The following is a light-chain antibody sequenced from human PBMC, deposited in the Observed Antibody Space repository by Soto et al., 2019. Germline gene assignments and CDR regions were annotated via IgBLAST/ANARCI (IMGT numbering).Light chain of an antibody. Sequence: EIVMTQSPATLSVSPGERATLSCRASQSVSSNLAWYQQKPGQAPRLLIYGASTRATDIPDRFSGSGSGTEFTLTISRLQSEDLAVYYCQQCNNWPPTFGQGTNLEI. CDR2: GAS. J-gene: IGKJ2*01. CDR3: QQCNNWPPT. CDR1: QSVSSN. V-gene: IGKV3-15*01.